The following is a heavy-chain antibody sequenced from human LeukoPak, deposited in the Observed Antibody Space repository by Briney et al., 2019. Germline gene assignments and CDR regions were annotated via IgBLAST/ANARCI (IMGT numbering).Heavy chain of an antibody. D-gene: IGHD3-10*01. V-gene: IGHV4-34*01. CDR3: AINDGSGSYYKSDY. CDR1: GGSFSGYY. CDR2: INQSGST. J-gene: IGHJ4*02. Sequence: SETLSLTCAVYGGSFSGYYWSWIRQPPGKGLEWIGEINQSGSTNDNPSLKSRVTISIDTSKNQFSLKMNSVTAADTAVYYCAINDGSGSYYKSDYWGQGTLATVS.